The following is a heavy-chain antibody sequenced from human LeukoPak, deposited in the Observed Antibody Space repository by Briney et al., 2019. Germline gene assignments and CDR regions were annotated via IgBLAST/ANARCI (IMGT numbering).Heavy chain of an antibody. Sequence: GGSLRLSCAASGFTFSSSDMHWVRQAPGKGLEWVAFIRYDGSNKYYADSVKGLFTISRDKSKNTLYLQMNSLRAEDTAVYYCAKIAVAGPRGNWFDPWGQGTLVTVSS. J-gene: IGHJ5*02. D-gene: IGHD6-19*01. CDR2: IRYDGSNK. CDR3: AKIAVAGPRGNWFDP. CDR1: GFTFSSSD. V-gene: IGHV3-30*02.